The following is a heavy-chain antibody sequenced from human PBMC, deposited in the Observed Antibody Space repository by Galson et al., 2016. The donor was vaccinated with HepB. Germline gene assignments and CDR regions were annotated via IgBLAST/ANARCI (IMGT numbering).Heavy chain of an antibody. CDR1: GYILTGYY. D-gene: IGHD3-22*01. CDR3: ARLRRIVTTGSWGSSSYFDY. Sequence: SVKVSCKASGYILTGYYVHWVRQAPGQGLEWMGWIDPRSGGTIYAENFQGRVTMTRDTSINTAYMELSRLRSADTAVYYCARLRRIVTTGSWGSSSYFDYWGQGTLVTVSS. V-gene: IGHV1-2*02. CDR2: IDPRSGGT. J-gene: IGHJ4*02.